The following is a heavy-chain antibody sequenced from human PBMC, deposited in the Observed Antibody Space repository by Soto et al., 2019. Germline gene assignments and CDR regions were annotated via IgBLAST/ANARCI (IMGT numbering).Heavy chain of an antibody. CDR2: IKEDGSER. CDR1: GFSFGTYW. J-gene: IGHJ4*02. Sequence: GGSLRLSCAVSGFSFGTYWVSWVRQAPGKGLEWLASIKEDGSERYYLDSVKGRFTISRDNAKDSLSLQMNSLRGEDTAFYYCARDVGPVTIFGEALSGYFDFWGQGTLVTVS. V-gene: IGHV3-7*03. CDR3: ARDVGPVTIFGEALSGYFDF. D-gene: IGHD3-3*01.